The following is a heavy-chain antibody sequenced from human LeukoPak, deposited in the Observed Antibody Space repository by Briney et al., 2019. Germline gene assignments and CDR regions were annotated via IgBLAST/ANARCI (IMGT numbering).Heavy chain of an antibody. D-gene: IGHD5-24*01. CDR2: IYYSGST. Sequence: SETLSLTCTVSGGSINSYYWSWIRQPPGKGLEWIGYIYYSGSTNYNPSLKSRVTISVDTSKNQFSLKLSSVTDADTAMYYCARSFYNTGGWFDPWGQGTLVTVSS. V-gene: IGHV4-59*08. CDR1: GGSINSYY. CDR3: ARSFYNTGGWFDP. J-gene: IGHJ5*02.